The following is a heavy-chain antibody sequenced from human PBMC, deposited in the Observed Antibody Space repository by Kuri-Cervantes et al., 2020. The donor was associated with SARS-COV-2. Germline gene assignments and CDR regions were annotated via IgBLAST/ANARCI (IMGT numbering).Heavy chain of an antibody. V-gene: IGHV3-30-3*01. Sequence: GESLKISCAASGFTFSSYAMHWVRQAPGKGLEWVAVISYDGSNKYYADPVKGRFTISRDNSKNTLYLQMNSLRAEDTAVYYCAKGDIAGPDYWGQGTLVTVSS. CDR1: GFTFSSYA. D-gene: IGHD5-12*01. CDR3: AKGDIAGPDY. J-gene: IGHJ4*02. CDR2: ISYDGSNK.